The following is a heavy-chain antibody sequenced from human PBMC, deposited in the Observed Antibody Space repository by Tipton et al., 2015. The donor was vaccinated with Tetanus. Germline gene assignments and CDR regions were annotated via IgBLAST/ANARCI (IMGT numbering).Heavy chain of an antibody. CDR3: ARVSYYYDSSGYSDDTRPSDY. D-gene: IGHD3-22*01. CDR1: GYTFTGYY. Sequence: QSGAEVKKPGASVKVSCKASGYTFTGYYMHWVRQAPGQGLEWMGRINPNSGGTNYAQKFQGRVTMTRDTSISTAYMELSRLRSDDTAVYYCARVSYYYDSSGYSDDTRPSDYWGQGTLVTVSS. V-gene: IGHV1-2*06. J-gene: IGHJ4*02. CDR2: INPNSGGT.